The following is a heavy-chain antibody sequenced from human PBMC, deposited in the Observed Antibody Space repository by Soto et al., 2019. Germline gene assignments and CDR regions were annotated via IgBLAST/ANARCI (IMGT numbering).Heavy chain of an antibody. CDR2: ISSSSSTI. Sequence: EVQLVESGGGLVQPGGSLRLSCAASGFTFSSYSMNWVRQAPGKGLEWVSYISSSSSTIYYADSVNGRFTISRDNAKNSLYLQMNSRRDEDTAVYYCARTLGHSSGWYELNWFDPWGQGTLITVSS. D-gene: IGHD6-19*01. CDR1: GFTFSSYS. CDR3: ARTLGHSSGWYELNWFDP. V-gene: IGHV3-48*02. J-gene: IGHJ5*02.